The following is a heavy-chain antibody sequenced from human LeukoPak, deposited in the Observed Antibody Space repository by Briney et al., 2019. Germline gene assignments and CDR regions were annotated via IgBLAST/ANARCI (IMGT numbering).Heavy chain of an antibody. J-gene: IGHJ4*02. CDR1: GYTFTGYY. D-gene: IGHD1-26*01. CDR3: ARDLGGWELLTGY. V-gene: IGHV1-2*04. CDR2: INPNSGGT. Sequence: ASVKVSCKASGYTFTGYYMHWVRQAPGQGLEWMGWINPNSGGTNYAQKFQGWVTMTRDTSISTAYMELRSLRSDDTAVYYCARDLGGWELLTGYWGQGTLVTVSS.